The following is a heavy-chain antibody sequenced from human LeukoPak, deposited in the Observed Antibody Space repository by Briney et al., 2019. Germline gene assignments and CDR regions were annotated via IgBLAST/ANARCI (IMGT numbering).Heavy chain of an antibody. CDR1: GFTFSSYS. J-gene: IGHJ3*02. Sequence: GGSLRLSCAASGFTFSSYSMNWVRQAPGKGLEGVSSISSSSSYIYYADSVKGRFTISRDNAKNSLYLQMNSLRAEDTAVYYCAREYITMIVRAFDIWGQGTMVTVSS. V-gene: IGHV3-21*01. CDR3: AREYITMIVRAFDI. CDR2: ISSSSSYI. D-gene: IGHD3-22*01.